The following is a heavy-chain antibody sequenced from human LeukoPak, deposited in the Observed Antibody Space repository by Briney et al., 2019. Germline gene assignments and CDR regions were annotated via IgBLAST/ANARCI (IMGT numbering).Heavy chain of an antibody. CDR2: IYHSGST. Sequence: SETLSLTCAVSGYSISSGYYWGWIRQPPGQGLEWIGSIYHSGSTYYNPSLKSRVTISVDTSKNQFSLKLSSVTAADTAVYYCASASYGSGSYYRRGFDPWGQGTLVTVSS. CDR3: ASASYGSGSYYRRGFDP. CDR1: GYSISSGYY. V-gene: IGHV4-38-2*01. J-gene: IGHJ5*02. D-gene: IGHD3-10*01.